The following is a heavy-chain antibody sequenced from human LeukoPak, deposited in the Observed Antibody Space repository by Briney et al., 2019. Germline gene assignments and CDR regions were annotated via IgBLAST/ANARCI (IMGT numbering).Heavy chain of an antibody. V-gene: IGHV4-31*03. D-gene: IGHD3-10*01. J-gene: IGHJ4*02. Sequence: SQTLSLTCTVSGGSISSGGYYWSWIRQHPGKGLEWIGYIYYSGSTYYNPSLKSRVTISVDTSKNQFSLKLSSVTAADTAVYYCARVRGSGSYYGGFINYWGQGTLVTVSS. CDR3: ARVRGSGSYYGGFINY. CDR1: GGSISSGGYY. CDR2: IYYSGST.